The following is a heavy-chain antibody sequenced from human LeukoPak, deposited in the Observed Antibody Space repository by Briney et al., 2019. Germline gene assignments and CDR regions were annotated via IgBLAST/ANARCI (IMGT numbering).Heavy chain of an antibody. V-gene: IGHV1-18*01. CDR1: GGTFSSYA. D-gene: IGHD4-23*01. CDR3: ARNMFGGNSEDS. J-gene: IGHJ4*02. Sequence: ASVKVSCKASGGTFSSYAISWVRQAPGQGLEWMGWISAYNGNTNYAQNLQGRVTMTTDTSTSTAYMELRSLRSDDTAVYYCARNMFGGNSEDSWGQGTLVTVSS. CDR2: ISAYNGNT.